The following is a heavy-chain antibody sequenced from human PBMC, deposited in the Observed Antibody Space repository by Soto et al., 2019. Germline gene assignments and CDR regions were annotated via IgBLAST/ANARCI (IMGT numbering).Heavy chain of an antibody. J-gene: IGHJ6*02. CDR1: GGTFSSYA. CDR3: ARVSYDFWSGYNPSYYYGMDV. Sequence: ASVKVSCKASGGTFSSYAISWVRQAPGQGLEWMGGIIPIFGTANYAQKFQGRVTITADESTSTAYMELSSLRSEDTAVYYCARVSYDFWSGYNPSYYYGMDVWGQGTTVTVS. CDR2: IIPIFGTA. V-gene: IGHV1-69*13. D-gene: IGHD3-3*01.